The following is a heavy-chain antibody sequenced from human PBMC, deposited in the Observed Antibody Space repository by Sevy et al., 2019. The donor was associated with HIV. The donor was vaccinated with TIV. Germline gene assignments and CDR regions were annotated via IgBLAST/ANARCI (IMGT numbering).Heavy chain of an antibody. Sequence: GGSLRLSCAASGFTVSSNYMSWVRQAPGKWLEWVSVIYSGGSTYYADSVKGRFTISRDNSKNTLYLQMNSLRAEDTAVYYCARDRGFWSGYDYYYYGMDVWGQGTTVTVSS. V-gene: IGHV3-53*01. CDR1: GFTVSSNY. D-gene: IGHD3-3*01. CDR3: ARDRGFWSGYDYYYYGMDV. J-gene: IGHJ6*02. CDR2: IYSGGST.